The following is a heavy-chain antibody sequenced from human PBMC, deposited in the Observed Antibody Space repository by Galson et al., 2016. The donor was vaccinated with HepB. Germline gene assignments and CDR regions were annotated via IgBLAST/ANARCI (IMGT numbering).Heavy chain of an antibody. CDR2: DPMDGRRT. Sequence: SLRLSCAASGFTFSNHGMHWVRQAPRQGLEWVAADPMDGRRTFYAASGKGRFTIFRDNSNRLLFLQMSSLRADDTAVYYCARRHEYCPPVGCSVDYWGQGTLVSVSS. J-gene: IGHJ4*02. D-gene: IGHD2/OR15-2a*01. V-gene: IGHV3-30*03. CDR3: ARRHEYCPPVGCSVDY. CDR1: GFTFSNHG.